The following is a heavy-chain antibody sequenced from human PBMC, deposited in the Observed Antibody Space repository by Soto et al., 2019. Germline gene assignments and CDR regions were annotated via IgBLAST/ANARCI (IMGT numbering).Heavy chain of an antibody. Sequence: VASVKVSCKASGGTFSNSAISWVRQAPGQGLEWMGGIIPIFGTANYAQKFQGRVTITADESTSTAYMELSSLRSEDTAVYYCARVRDTYYYDSSGYFHPLDYWGQGTLVTVSS. D-gene: IGHD3-22*01. CDR3: ARVRDTYYYDSSGYFHPLDY. CDR2: IIPIFGTA. V-gene: IGHV1-69*13. J-gene: IGHJ4*02. CDR1: GGTFSNSA.